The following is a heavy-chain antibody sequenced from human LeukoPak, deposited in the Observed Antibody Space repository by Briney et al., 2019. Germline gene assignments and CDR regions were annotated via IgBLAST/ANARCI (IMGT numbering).Heavy chain of an antibody. V-gene: IGHV1-24*01. Sequence: ASVKVSCKVSGYTLTELSMHWVRQAPGKGLEWMGGFDPEDGETIYAQKFQGRVTMTRDTSTSTVYMELSSLRSEDTAVYYCARVPRGSFPFDYWGQGTLVTVSS. CDR1: GYTLTELS. J-gene: IGHJ4*02. CDR2: FDPEDGET. D-gene: IGHD2-15*01. CDR3: ARVPRGSFPFDY.